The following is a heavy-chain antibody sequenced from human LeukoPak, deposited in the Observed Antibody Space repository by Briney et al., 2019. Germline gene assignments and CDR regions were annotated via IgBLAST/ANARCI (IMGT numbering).Heavy chain of an antibody. CDR1: GLTFSSYT. CDR3: AKDGGLWVSAHWGDS. V-gene: IGHV3-23*01. J-gene: IGHJ4*02. D-gene: IGHD7-27*01. CDR2: ITTSDGNT. Sequence: GGSLRLSCAASGLTFSSYTMSWVRQAPGKGLEWVSTITTSDGNTYYADSVKGRFTVSRDNSKNTLFLQMNSLRAEDTAVYYCAKDGGLWVSAHWGDSWGRGTLVTVSS.